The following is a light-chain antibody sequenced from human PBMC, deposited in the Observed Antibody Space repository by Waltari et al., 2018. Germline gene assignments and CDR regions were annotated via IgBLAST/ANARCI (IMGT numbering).Light chain of an antibody. CDR1: RSNIGSNT. V-gene: IGLV1-44*01. Sequence: QSVLTQPPSASGTPGQRVTISCSGSRSNIGSNTVTWYQQLPGTAPKLLIYSNNQRPSGVPDRFSGSKSGTSASLAISGLQSEDEADYYCAAWDDSLNGLYVFGTGPKVTVL. CDR3: AAWDDSLNGLYV. CDR2: SNN. J-gene: IGLJ1*01.